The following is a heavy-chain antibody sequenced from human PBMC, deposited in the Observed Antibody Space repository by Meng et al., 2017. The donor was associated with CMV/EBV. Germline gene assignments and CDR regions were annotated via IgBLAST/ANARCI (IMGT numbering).Heavy chain of an antibody. Sequence: VEVQGSGPGLVKPSQTLSLTCTVSGGSISSGDYYWSWIRQPPGKGLEWIGYIYYSGSTYYNPSLKSRVTISVDTSKNQFSLKLSSVTAADTAVYYCARGFTGVLLWFGESLGWFDPWGQGTLVTVSS. J-gene: IGHJ5*02. D-gene: IGHD3-10*01. CDR1: GGSISSGDYY. CDR3: ARGFTGVLLWFGESLGWFDP. V-gene: IGHV4-30-4*08. CDR2: IYYSGST.